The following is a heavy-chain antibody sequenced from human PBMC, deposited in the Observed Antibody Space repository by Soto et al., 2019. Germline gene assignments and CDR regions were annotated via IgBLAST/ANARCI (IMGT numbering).Heavy chain of an antibody. CDR1: EFTFSIFA. J-gene: IGHJ6*02. D-gene: IGHD3-10*01. V-gene: IGHV3-23*01. CDR3: AKVVAGDSGSYASDYCYFYGMDL. CDR2: ISGTVSST. Sequence: PGGSLRLSCAASEFTFSIFAMNWVRQVPGKGLEWVSAISGTVSSTYYADSVKGRFTISRDNSKNTLYLQMNRLRAEDTAVYYCAKVVAGDSGSYASDYCYFYGMDLWGQGTTVTVSS.